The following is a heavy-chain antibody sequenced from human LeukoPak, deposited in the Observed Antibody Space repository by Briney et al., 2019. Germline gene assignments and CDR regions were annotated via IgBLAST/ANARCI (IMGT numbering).Heavy chain of an antibody. CDR1: GYTFTSYG. CDR2: ISAYNGNT. J-gene: IGHJ4*02. Sequence: ASVKVSCKASGYTFTSYGVSWVRQAPGQGLEWMGWISAYNGNTNYAQKLQGRVTMTTDTSTSTAYMELRSLRSDDRAVYYCARGPPPIGAADFVYWGQGTLVTVSS. V-gene: IGHV1-18*01. CDR3: ARGPPPIGAADFVY. D-gene: IGHD6-13*01.